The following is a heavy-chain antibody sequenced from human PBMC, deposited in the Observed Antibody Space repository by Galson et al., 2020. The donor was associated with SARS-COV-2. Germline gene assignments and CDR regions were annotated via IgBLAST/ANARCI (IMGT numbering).Heavy chain of an antibody. D-gene: IGHD5-18*01. Sequence: SETLSLTCTVSGGSITSDGSYWSWIRQHPGKGLEWIGYIFYSGFTYYNPSLKSRVTMSLDTSKNQFSLELNSVTAADTAVYYCARAAGGIQLWLPGYYYYYMDVWGKGTTVTVSS. CDR3: ARAAGGIQLWLPGYYYYYMDV. V-gene: IGHV4-31*03. CDR1: GGSITSDGSY. CDR2: IFYSGFT. J-gene: IGHJ6*03.